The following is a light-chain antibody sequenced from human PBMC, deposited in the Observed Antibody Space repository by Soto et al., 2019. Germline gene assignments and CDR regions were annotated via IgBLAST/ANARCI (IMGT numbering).Light chain of an antibody. Sequence: DIQMTQSPSSLSAPVGDRVTITYGASQSISSYLNWYQQKPGKAPKLLIYAASSLQSGVPSRFSGSGSGTDFTLTISSLQPEDFATYYCQQSYSTPWTFGQGTKVDIK. V-gene: IGKV1-39*01. CDR2: AAS. J-gene: IGKJ1*01. CDR1: QSISSY. CDR3: QQSYSTPWT.